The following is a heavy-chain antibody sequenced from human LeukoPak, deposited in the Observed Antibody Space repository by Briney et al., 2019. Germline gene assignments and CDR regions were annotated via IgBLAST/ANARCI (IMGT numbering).Heavy chain of an antibody. J-gene: IGHJ4*02. D-gene: IGHD2-2*01. Sequence: ASVTVSCTASGYTFTGYYMHWVRQAPGQGLEWMGWINPNSGGTNYAQKFQGRVTMTRDTSISTAYMELSSLRSDDTAVYYCARVPVVVVPAATYFDYWGQGTLVTVSS. CDR3: ARVPVVVVPAATYFDY. CDR2: INPNSGGT. V-gene: IGHV1-2*02. CDR1: GYTFTGYY.